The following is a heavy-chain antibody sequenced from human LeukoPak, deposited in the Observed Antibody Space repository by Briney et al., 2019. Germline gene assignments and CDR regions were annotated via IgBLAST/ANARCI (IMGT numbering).Heavy chain of an antibody. CDR3: VKITSVTGGDC. CDR1: GFTFSAYD. D-gene: IGHD1-1*01. J-gene: IGHJ4*02. V-gene: IGHV3-64D*09. CDR2: ISNNGGSS. Sequence: GGSLRLSCSASGFTFSAYDMYWVRQAPGKGLEYVSGISNNGGSSFYADSVKGRFTISRDNSKNTLYLQMSSLRAEDTAVYYCVKITSVTGGDCWGQGTRLTVSS.